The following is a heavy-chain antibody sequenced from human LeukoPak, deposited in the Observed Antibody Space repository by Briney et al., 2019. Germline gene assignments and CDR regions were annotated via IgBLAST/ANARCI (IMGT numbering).Heavy chain of an antibody. CDR1: GGSFSGYY. Sequence: SETLSLTCAVYGGSFSGYYWSWIRQPPGKALEWIGEINHSGSTNYNPSLKSRVTISVDTSKNQFSLKLSSVTAADTAVYYCARDRGYCSSTSCPGVDVWGKGTTVTVSS. D-gene: IGHD2-2*01. CDR3: ARDRGYCSSTSCPGVDV. V-gene: IGHV4-34*01. CDR2: INHSGST. J-gene: IGHJ6*04.